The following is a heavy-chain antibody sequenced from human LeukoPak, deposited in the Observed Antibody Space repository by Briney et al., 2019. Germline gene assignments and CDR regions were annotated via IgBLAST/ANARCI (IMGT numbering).Heavy chain of an antibody. J-gene: IGHJ5*02. Sequence: PSETLSLTCTVSGGSISSSSYYWGWIRQPPGKGLEWIGSIYYSGSTYYNPSLKGRVTISVDTSRNQFSLKLSSVTAADTAVYYCARHREVAIGLNWFDPWGQGTLVTVSS. CDR2: IYYSGST. D-gene: IGHD2-2*02. V-gene: IGHV4-39*01. CDR3: ARHREVAIGLNWFDP. CDR1: GGSISSSSYY.